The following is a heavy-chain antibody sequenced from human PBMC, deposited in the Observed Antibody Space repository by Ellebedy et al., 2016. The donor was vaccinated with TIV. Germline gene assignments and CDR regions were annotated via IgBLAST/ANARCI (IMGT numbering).Heavy chain of an antibody. D-gene: IGHD6-19*01. CDR2: IWYDGSNK. Sequence: PGGSLRLSCVASGFTFRSYGMHWVRQAPDKGLEWVAVIWYDGSNKYYADSVKGRFTISRDNSKNTLYLQMNSLRAEDTAVYYCARDQGSGWGACDYWGQGTLVTVSS. J-gene: IGHJ4*02. V-gene: IGHV3-33*01. CDR1: GFTFRSYG. CDR3: ARDQGSGWGACDY.